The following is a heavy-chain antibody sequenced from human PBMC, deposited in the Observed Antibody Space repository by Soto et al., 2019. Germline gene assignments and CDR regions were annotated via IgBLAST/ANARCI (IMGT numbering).Heavy chain of an antibody. V-gene: IGHV4-61*01. Sequence: SETLSLTCTVSGGSVSSGSYYWSWIRQPPGEGLEWIGYIYYSGSTNYNPSLKSRVTISVDTSKNQFSLKLSSVTAADTAVYYCARVHSYYYDSSGYSWDFDYWGQGTLVTVSS. CDR1: GGSVSSGSYY. J-gene: IGHJ4*02. CDR3: ARVHSYYYDSSGYSWDFDY. D-gene: IGHD3-22*01. CDR2: IYYSGST.